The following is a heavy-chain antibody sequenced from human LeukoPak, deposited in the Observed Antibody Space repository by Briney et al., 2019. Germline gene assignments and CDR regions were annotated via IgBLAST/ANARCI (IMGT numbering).Heavy chain of an antibody. V-gene: IGHV3-23*01. Sequence: PVGSLRLSCAASGFTFSNYGMAWFRQVPGKRLESLSTINIRADETHYADSVKGRFTISRDNSKSTLALQMRSLRVDDTAVYYCERDPSEYEYNRGWYRDFWGQGSQVIVSS. CDR2: INIRADET. D-gene: IGHD6-19*01. CDR1: GFTFSNYG. J-gene: IGHJ4*02. CDR3: ERDPSEYEYNRGWYRDF.